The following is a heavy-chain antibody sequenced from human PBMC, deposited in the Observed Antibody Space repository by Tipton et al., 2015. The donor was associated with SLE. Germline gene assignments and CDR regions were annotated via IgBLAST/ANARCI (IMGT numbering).Heavy chain of an antibody. J-gene: IGHJ4*02. CDR3: ARENRSLRGLFDY. Sequence: LSLTCAVYGGSFSGYYWSWIRQPPGKGLEWIGEINHSGSTNYNPSLKSRVTISVDTSKNQFSLKLSSVTAADTAVYYCARENRSLRGLFDYWGQGTLVTVSS. D-gene: IGHD4-17*01. V-gene: IGHV4-34*01. CDR2: INHSGST. CDR1: GGSFSGYY.